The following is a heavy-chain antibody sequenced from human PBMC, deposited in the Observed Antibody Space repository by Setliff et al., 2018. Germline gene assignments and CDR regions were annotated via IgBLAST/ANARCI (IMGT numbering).Heavy chain of an antibody. V-gene: IGHV3-30*02. CDR1: GFVFGTYG. CDR2: VRFDGTYK. D-gene: IGHD3-10*01. Sequence: LRLSCAASGFVFGTYGMHWVRQAPGKGLDWVASVRFDGTYKVYGDSVKGRFTISRDNSENTLFLQMTSLRPEDTGVYYCAKVKKPLIRGSGFDYWGRGTLVTV. J-gene: IGHJ4*02. CDR3: AKVKKPLIRGSGFDY.